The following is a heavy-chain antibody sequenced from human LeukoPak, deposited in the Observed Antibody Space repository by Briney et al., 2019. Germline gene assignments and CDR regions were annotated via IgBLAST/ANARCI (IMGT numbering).Heavy chain of an antibody. CDR2: MNPNSGNT. CDR1: GYTFTPCD. V-gene: IGHV1-8*01. D-gene: IGHD6-19*01. CDR3: RGGSSGRLDN. J-gene: IGHJ4*02. Sequence: APVKVFCKASGYTFTPCDINWVPQATGQGLEWMGWMNPNSGNTGYGQSIQGSITMTRDISIGRAYMELSNLTSEYTAKYCCRGGSSGRLDNWGQGTLVTVSA.